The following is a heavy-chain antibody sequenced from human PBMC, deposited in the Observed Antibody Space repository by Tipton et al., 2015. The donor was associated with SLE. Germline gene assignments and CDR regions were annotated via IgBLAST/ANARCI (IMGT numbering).Heavy chain of an antibody. CDR3: AREIH. Sequence: TLSLTCAVYGGSFTAYHCTWIRQPPCNRLVWIGEINHSGSTNYIPSLKSRVTVSVDTSKNQFSLKLSSVTAAATDVYYCAREIHWG. J-gene: IGHJ1*01. CDR1: GGSFTAYH. V-gene: IGHV4-34*01. CDR2: INHSGST.